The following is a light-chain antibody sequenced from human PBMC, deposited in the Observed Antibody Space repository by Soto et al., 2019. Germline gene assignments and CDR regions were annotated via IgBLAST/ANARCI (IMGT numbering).Light chain of an antibody. V-gene: IGKV1-39*01. CDR3: QQRYSTPPWT. J-gene: IGKJ1*01. CDR2: AAS. CDR1: QSISSY. Sequence: DIQMTQSPSSLSASVGDRVTITCRASQSISSYLNWYQQKPGKAPKLLIYAASSLQSWVPSRFSGSGSGIDFTLTISSLQPEDFATYYCQQRYSTPPWTFGQGTKVEIK.